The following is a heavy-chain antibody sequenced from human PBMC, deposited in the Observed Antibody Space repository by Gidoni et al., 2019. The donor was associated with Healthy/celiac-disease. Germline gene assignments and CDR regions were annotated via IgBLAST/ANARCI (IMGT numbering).Heavy chain of an antibody. J-gene: IGHJ5*02. CDR2: ISGSGGST. V-gene: IGHV3-23*04. CDR1: GFPFSSYA. D-gene: IGHD6-6*01. CDR3: ASYIAARPGWFDP. Sequence: EVQLVESGGGLVQPGRSLRLSCAASGFPFSSYAMSWVRQAPGKGREWVSAISGSGGSTYYADSVKGRFTISRDNSKNTLYLQMNSLRAEDTAVYYCASYIAARPGWFDPWGQGTLVTVSS.